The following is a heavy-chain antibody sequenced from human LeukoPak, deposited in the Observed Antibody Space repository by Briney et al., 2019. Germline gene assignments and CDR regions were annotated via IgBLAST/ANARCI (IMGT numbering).Heavy chain of an antibody. CDR3: AREGPPNYDTI. CDR2: IYYSGST. D-gene: IGHD3-9*01. CDR1: GGSISSHY. V-gene: IGHV4-59*11. Sequence: SETLSLTCTVSGGSISSHYWRWIRQPPGKGLEWIGYIYYSGSTNYNPSLKSRVTISGDTSKNQFSLKLSSVTAADTAVYYCAREGPPNYDTIWGQGTMVTVSS. J-gene: IGHJ3*02.